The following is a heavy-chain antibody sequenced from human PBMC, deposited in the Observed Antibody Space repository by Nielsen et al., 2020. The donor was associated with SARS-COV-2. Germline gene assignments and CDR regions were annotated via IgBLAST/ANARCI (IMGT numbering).Heavy chain of an antibody. J-gene: IGHJ3*02. V-gene: IGHV1-69*13. Sequence: SVKVSCKASGYTFTSYGISWVRQAPGQGLEWMGGIIPIFGTANYAQKFQGRVTITADESTSTAYMELSSLRSEDTAVYYCARSAGVTGTTYAFDIWGQGTMVTVSS. CDR2: IIPIFGTA. CDR1: GYTFTSYG. CDR3: ARSAGVTGTTYAFDI. D-gene: IGHD1-7*01.